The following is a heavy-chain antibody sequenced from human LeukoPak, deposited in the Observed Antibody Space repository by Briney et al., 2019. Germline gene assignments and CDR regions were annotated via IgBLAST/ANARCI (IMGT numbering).Heavy chain of an antibody. Sequence: PGGSLRLSCAASGFTFSSYGMHWVRQAPGKGLEWVAGIWYSGSIKYYADSVKGRFTISRDNSKNTLHLQMNSLRAEDTAVYYCARDHVIFAVVNTYYFDYWGQGTLVTVSS. CDR2: IWYSGSIK. D-gene: IGHD3-3*01. J-gene: IGHJ4*02. V-gene: IGHV3-33*08. CDR3: ARDHVIFAVVNTYYFDY. CDR1: GFTFSSYG.